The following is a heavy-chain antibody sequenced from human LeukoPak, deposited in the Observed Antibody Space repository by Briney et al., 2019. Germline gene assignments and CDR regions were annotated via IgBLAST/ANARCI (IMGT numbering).Heavy chain of an antibody. V-gene: IGHV3-53*01. Sequence: GGSLRLSCAASGFSVSNSYMSWVRQAPGKGLDWVSVIYSGGGTFHSDSVKGRFTVSGDYSKNTLYLQMNNLRADDTAVYYCARDQYSSGWSRVYWGQGTLVTVSS. CDR2: IYSGGGT. CDR3: ARDQYSSGWSRVY. J-gene: IGHJ4*02. CDR1: GFSVSNSY. D-gene: IGHD6-19*01.